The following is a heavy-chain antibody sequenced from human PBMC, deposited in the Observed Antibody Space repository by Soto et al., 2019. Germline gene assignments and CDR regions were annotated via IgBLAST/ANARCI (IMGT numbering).Heavy chain of an antibody. V-gene: IGHV4-30-2*06. D-gene: IGHD5-12*01. CDR3: ARGGGYDSFDY. Sequence: QXXLQESGSGLVKTSETLSLTCTVSGASISYGGFSWSWIRQSPGKGLEWIGYISHLESTYFHPSFKSRLTMSIDRTRNQFSLKLSSVTAADMAVYYCARGGGYDSFDYWGQGVLVTVSS. J-gene: IGHJ4*02. CDR2: ISHLEST. CDR1: GASISYGGFS.